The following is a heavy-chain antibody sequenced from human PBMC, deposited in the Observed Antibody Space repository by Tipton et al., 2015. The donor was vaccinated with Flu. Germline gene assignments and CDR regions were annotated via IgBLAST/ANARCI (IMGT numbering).Heavy chain of an antibody. CDR3: TTSYFDSSGFRD. D-gene: IGHD3-22*01. CDR2: IKRKTDGGTT. CDR1: GFTFSNAW. J-gene: IGHJ4*02. V-gene: IGHV3-15*05. Sequence: SLRLSCAAPGFTFSNAWMSWVRQAPGKGLEWVGRIKRKTDGGTTDYAAPVEDRFTISRDDSKNTLYLQMNSLKTEDTAVYYCTTSYFDSSGFRDWGQGTLVTVSS.